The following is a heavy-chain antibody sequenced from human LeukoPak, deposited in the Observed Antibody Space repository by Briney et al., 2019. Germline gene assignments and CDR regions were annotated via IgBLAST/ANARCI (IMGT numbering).Heavy chain of an antibody. CDR3: ARLLPGGGATIWYYFDY. CDR2: IYYSGST. CDR1: GGSISSSSYY. V-gene: IGHV4-39*01. Sequence: SETLSLTCTVSGGSISSSSYYWGWIRQPPGKGLEWIGSIYYSGSTYYNPSLKSRVTISVHTSKNQFSLKLSSVTAEDTAVYYCARLLPGGGATIWYYFDYWGQGTLVTVSS. J-gene: IGHJ4*02. D-gene: IGHD1-26*01.